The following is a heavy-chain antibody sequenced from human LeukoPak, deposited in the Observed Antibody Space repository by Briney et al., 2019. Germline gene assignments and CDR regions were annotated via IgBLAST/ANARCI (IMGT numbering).Heavy chain of an antibody. J-gene: IGHJ4*02. V-gene: IGHV1-2*02. CDR2: INPYSGAT. Sequence: GASVEVSCKASGYTFTDYYIHWVRQAPGQGLEWMGWINPYSGATNYAQKFQGRVTMTRDTSISTACMDLSRLTSDDTAVYYCARAGYSYGYIGYFDYWGQGTLVTVSS. D-gene: IGHD5-18*01. CDR3: ARAGYSYGYIGYFDY. CDR1: GYTFTDYY.